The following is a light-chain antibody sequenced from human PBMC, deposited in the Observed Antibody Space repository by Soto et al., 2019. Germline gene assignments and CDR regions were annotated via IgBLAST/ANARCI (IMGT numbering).Light chain of an antibody. Sequence: QLVLTQPPSVSGAPGQRVTISCTGISSNIGADYDVHWYQQLPGTAPKLLIYGNTFRPSGVPDRFSGSKSGTSAFLAITALQTEHEADYYCQSYDSSLSGSGVFGTGTKLTVL. CDR2: GNT. CDR3: QSYDSSLSGSGV. V-gene: IGLV1-40*01. J-gene: IGLJ1*01. CDR1: SSNIGADYD.